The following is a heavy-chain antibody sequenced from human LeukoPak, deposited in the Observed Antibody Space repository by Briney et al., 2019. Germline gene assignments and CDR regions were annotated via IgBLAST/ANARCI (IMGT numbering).Heavy chain of an antibody. J-gene: IGHJ4*02. D-gene: IGHD3-10*02. CDR2: ATIDERSV. Sequence: SGGSLRLSCAASGFTFRNYGMHWIRQAPGKGLEWVGVATIDERSVFCADSVQGRFIISRDNSKTTLYLQMNSLRAEDTAVYYCARLCWGNQLAGCDSWGQGTLVTVSS. V-gene: IGHV3-30*03. CDR3: ARLCWGNQLAGCDS. CDR1: GFTFRNYG.